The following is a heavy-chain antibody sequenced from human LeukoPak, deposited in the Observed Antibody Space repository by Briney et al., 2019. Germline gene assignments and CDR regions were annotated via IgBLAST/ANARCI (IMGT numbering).Heavy chain of an antibody. CDR2: ISGSGGST. D-gene: IGHD2-2*01. V-gene: IGHV3-23*01. CDR1: GFTFSSYA. J-gene: IGHJ4*02. CDR3: AKDLDVVVPAAPFFDY. Sequence: GGSLSLFCAASGFTFSSYAMSWVRQAPGKGLEWVSAISGSGGSTYYADSVKGRFTISRDNSKNTLYLQMNSLRAEDTAVYYCAKDLDVVVPAAPFFDYWGQGTLVTVSS.